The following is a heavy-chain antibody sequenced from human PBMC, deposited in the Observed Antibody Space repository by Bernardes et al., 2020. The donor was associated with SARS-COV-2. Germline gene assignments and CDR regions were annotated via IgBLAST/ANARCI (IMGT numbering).Heavy chain of an antibody. V-gene: IGHV3-23*01. J-gene: IGHJ4*02. CDR2: ISGSGLVI. CDR3: AKDSTVGASIDGVLSFDY. Sequence: GGSLRLSCVASGFNFNNYAMGWVRQVPGKGLEWISGISGSGLVIQYANSVRGRFTVSRDDSKTTMYMEMNDLRAEDTAIYYCAKDSTVGASIDGVLSFDYWGKGTLVTVAS. CDR1: GFNFNNYA. D-gene: IGHD3-3*01.